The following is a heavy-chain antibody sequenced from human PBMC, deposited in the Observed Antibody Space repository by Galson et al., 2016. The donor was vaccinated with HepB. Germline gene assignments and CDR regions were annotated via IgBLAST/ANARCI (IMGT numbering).Heavy chain of an antibody. D-gene: IGHD1-7*01. CDR1: GYSMTSYW. CDR3: ARAGTTALYYGMDA. V-gene: IGHV5-10-1*01. CDR2: IDPSDSYT. J-gene: IGHJ6*02. Sequence: QSGAEVKKPGESLRISCKGSGYSMTSYWISWVRQMPGRGLEWMGRIDPSDSYTKYSPSFQGHVTFSADKSINTVYLQWSSLKASDTAMYYCARAGTTALYYGMDAWGQGTTVTVSS.